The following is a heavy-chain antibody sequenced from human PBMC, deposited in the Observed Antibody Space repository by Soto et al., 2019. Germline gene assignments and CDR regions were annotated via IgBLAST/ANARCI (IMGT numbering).Heavy chain of an antibody. Sequence: GGSLRLSCAASGFTVSSNYMSWVRQAPGKGLEWVSVIYSGGSTNYADSVKGRFTISRDNSKNTLYLQMNSLRAEDTAVYYCAATPDYGARIHDAFDIWGQGTMVTVSS. J-gene: IGHJ3*02. CDR2: IYSGGST. D-gene: IGHD4-17*01. CDR1: GFTVSSNY. CDR3: AATPDYGARIHDAFDI. V-gene: IGHV3-66*01.